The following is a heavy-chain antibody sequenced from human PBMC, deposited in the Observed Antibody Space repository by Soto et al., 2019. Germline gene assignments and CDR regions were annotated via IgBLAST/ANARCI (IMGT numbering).Heavy chain of an antibody. CDR1: GGTFTTYD. Sequence: QMQLVQSGAEVRKPGSSVKVSCKASGGTFTTYDISWVRQAPGQGLEWMGGIIPLFDATKYAQKFQGRVTITADKSTGTAYMELSSLRSEDTAMYDCARVRSSSWYNGTFYFDSWGQGTLVTVSS. CDR3: ARVRSSSWYNGTFYFDS. D-gene: IGHD6-19*01. CDR2: IIPLFDAT. J-gene: IGHJ4*02. V-gene: IGHV1-69*06.